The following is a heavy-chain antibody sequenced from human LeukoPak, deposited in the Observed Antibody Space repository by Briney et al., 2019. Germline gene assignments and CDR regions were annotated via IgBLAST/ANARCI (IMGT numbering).Heavy chain of an antibody. CDR3: AKVLGGSSWYFFDY. Sequence: GGSLRLSCAASGFTFSTYGMSWVRQAPGKGLEWVSGISGSGGSTYYADSVKGRFAISRDNSKITLHLQMNSLRAEDTAVYYCAKVLGGSSWYFFDYWGQGTLVTVSS. CDR1: GFTFSTYG. V-gene: IGHV3-23*01. J-gene: IGHJ4*02. D-gene: IGHD6-13*01. CDR2: ISGSGGST.